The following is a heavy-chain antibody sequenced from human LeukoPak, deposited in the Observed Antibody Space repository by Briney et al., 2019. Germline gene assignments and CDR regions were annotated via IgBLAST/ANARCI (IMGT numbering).Heavy chain of an antibody. CDR3: ARGADSSGSFFDY. Sequence: SETLSLTCTVSGGSISSSSYYWGWIRQPPGKGLEWIGEINHSGSTNYNPSLKSRVTISVDTSKNQFSLKLSSVTAADTAVYYCARGADSSGSFFDYWGQGTLVTVSS. V-gene: IGHV4-39*07. CDR1: GGSISSSSYY. J-gene: IGHJ4*02. CDR2: INHSGST. D-gene: IGHD3-22*01.